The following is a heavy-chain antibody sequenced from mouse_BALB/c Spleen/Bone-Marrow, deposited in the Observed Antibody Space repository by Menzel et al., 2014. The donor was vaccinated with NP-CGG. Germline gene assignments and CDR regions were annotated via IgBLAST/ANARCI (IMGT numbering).Heavy chain of an antibody. V-gene: IGHV3-2*02. CDR2: INYSGST. CDR1: GYSITSDYA. J-gene: IGHJ4*01. Sequence: VQLQQSGPGLAKPSQSLSLTCTVTGYSITSDYAWNWIRQFPGNKLEWMGYINYSGSTSYNPSLKSRISITRDTSKNQFFLQLNSVTTEDTATYYCARSSYVMDYWGQGTSVTVSS. CDR3: ARSSYVMDY.